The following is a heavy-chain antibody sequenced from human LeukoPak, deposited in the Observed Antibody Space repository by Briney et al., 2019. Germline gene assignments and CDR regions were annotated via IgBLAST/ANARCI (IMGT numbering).Heavy chain of an antibody. D-gene: IGHD3-3*01. Sequence: PSETLSLTCAVYGGSFSGYYWSWIRQPPGKGLEWIGEINHSGSTDYNPSLKSRVTISVDTSRNQFSLKLSSVTAADTAVYYCARGPYDFWSGYYRRYYGMDVWGQGTTVTVSS. CDR2: INHSGST. CDR1: GGSFSGYY. V-gene: IGHV4-34*01. CDR3: ARGPYDFWSGYYRRYYGMDV. J-gene: IGHJ6*02.